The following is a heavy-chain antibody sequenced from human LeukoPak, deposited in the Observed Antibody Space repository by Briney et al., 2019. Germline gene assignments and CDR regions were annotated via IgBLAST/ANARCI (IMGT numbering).Heavy chain of an antibody. Sequence: SETLSLTCAVYGGSFSGYYWSWIRQPPGKGLEWIGEINHSGSTNYNPSLKSRVTISVDTSKNQLSLKLSSVTAADTAVYYCARVNSMEYYFDYWGQGTLVTVSS. D-gene: IGHD3-3*01. CDR2: INHSGST. V-gene: IGHV4-34*01. CDR3: ARVNSMEYYFDY. J-gene: IGHJ4*02. CDR1: GGSFSGYY.